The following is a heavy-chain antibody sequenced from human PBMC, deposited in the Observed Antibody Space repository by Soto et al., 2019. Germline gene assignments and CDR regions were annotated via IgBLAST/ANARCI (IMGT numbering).Heavy chain of an antibody. V-gene: IGHV4-34*01. D-gene: IGHD6-13*01. CDR1: GGSFSGYY. J-gene: IGHJ4*02. Sequence: SETLSLTCAVYGGSFSGYYWSWIRQPPGKGLEWIGEINHSGSTNYNPSLKSRVTISVDTSKNQFSLKLSSVTAADTAVYYCARKIGAAAGVFPLNRGNKWYFDYWGQGTLVTVSS. CDR2: INHSGST. CDR3: ARKIGAAAGVFPLNRGNKWYFDY.